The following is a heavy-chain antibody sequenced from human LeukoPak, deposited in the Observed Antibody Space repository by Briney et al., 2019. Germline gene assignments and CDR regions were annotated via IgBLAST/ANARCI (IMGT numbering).Heavy chain of an antibody. CDR2: IKGDESAK. CDR3: ARDVVGSLDY. D-gene: IGHD1-26*01. Sequence: GGSLRLSCAASGFTFSTYWMAWVRQAPGKGLEWVANIKGDESAKHQADSVKGRFTISRDNVQNSVYLQMSSLRGEDTAVYYCARDVVGSLDYWGQGTLVTISS. J-gene: IGHJ4*02. CDR1: GFTFSTYW. V-gene: IGHV3-7*01.